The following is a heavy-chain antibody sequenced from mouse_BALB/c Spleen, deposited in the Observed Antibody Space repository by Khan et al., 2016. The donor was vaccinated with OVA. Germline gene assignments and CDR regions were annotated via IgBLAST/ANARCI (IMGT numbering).Heavy chain of an antibody. CDR1: GYTFTNYG. CDR3: ARVGYNGTMDY. Sequence: VQLQESGPELKKPGETVKISCKASGYTFTNYGMNWVKQAPGKGLKWMGWINTYTGEPTYADDFKGRFAFSLETSASTAYLQINNLKNEDTATDFCARVGYNGTMDYWGQGTSVSVSS. V-gene: IGHV9-3-1*01. J-gene: IGHJ4*01. CDR2: INTYTGEP. D-gene: IGHD2-14*01.